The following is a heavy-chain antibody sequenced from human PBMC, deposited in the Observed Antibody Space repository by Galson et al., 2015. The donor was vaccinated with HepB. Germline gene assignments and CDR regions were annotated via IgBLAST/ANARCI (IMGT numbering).Heavy chain of an antibody. D-gene: IGHD5-24*01. Sequence: SLRLSCAASGFTVSSNYMSWVRQAPGKGLEWVSVIYSGGSTYYADSVKGRFTISRDNSKNTLYLQMNSLRAEDTAVYYCARVGDGYNYFDYWGQGTLVTVSS. J-gene: IGHJ4*02. CDR3: ARVGDGYNYFDY. V-gene: IGHV3-66*01. CDR2: IYSGGST. CDR1: GFTVSSNY.